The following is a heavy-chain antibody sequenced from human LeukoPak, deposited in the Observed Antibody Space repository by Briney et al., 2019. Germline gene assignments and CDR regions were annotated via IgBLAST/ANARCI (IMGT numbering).Heavy chain of an antibody. CDR2: IIPIFGAV. V-gene: IGHV1-69*06. Sequence: SMTVSCKASGGTFNSYAISWVRQVPGQGLEWMGRIIPIFGAVDYAQKFQGRVTITADNSTSTAYMELISLKSEDTAVYYCARGPIDMATDRPAEYFHHWGQGTLVTVSS. CDR1: GGTFNSYA. CDR3: ARGPIDMATDRPAEYFHH. D-gene: IGHD5-24*01. J-gene: IGHJ1*01.